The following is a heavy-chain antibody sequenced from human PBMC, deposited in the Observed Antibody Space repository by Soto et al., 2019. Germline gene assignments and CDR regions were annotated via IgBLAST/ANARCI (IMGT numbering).Heavy chain of an antibody. CDR2: ISGSGGST. CDR3: AKDGSYYDILTGLPNYDY. V-gene: IGHV3-23*01. CDR1: GFTFSSSA. J-gene: IGHJ4*02. Sequence: AGCLRLSCAASGFTFSSSAMSWVRQAPGKGLEWVSAISGSGGSTYYADSVKGRFTISRDNSKNTLYLQMNSLRAEDTAVYYCAKDGSYYDILTGLPNYDYWGQGTLVTVSS. D-gene: IGHD3-9*01.